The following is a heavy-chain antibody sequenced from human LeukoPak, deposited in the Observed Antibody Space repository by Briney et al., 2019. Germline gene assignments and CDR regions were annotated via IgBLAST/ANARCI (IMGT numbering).Heavy chain of an antibody. CDR3: AATTEVVTAIPGEDAFDI. Sequence: GTSVKVSCKASGFTFTSSAMQWVRQARGQRLEWIGWIVVGSGNTNYAQKFQERVTITRDMSTSTAYMELSSLRSEDTAVYYCAATTEVVTAIPGEDAFDIWGQGTMVTVSS. D-gene: IGHD2-21*02. V-gene: IGHV1-58*02. CDR2: IVVGSGNT. J-gene: IGHJ3*02. CDR1: GFTFTSSA.